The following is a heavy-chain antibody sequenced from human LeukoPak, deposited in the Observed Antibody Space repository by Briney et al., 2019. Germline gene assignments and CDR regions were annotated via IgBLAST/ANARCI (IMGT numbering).Heavy chain of an antibody. Sequence: SETLSLTCAVYGGSFSGYYWSWIRQPPGKGLEWIGEINHSGSTNYNPSLKSRVTISVDTSKNQFSLKLSSVTAADTAVYYCARGPLSIVVVPAVIEPFDYWGQGTLVTVSS. J-gene: IGHJ4*02. CDR2: INHSGST. D-gene: IGHD2-2*01. CDR1: GGSFSGYY. CDR3: ARGPLSIVVVPAVIEPFDY. V-gene: IGHV4-34*01.